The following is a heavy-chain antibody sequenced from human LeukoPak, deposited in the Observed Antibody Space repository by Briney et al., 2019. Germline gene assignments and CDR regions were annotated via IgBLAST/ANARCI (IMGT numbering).Heavy chain of an antibody. CDR1: GYTFTSYG. CDR3: ARPHPNIVVVPAAMVGSYYYYMDV. J-gene: IGHJ6*03. V-gene: IGHV1-18*01. D-gene: IGHD2-2*01. Sequence: GASVKVSCKASGYTFTSYGISWMRQAPGQGLEWMGWISAYNGNTNYAQKLQGRVTMTTDTSTSTAYMELRSLRSDDTAVYYCARPHPNIVVVPAAMVGSYYYYMDVWGKGTTVTVSS. CDR2: ISAYNGNT.